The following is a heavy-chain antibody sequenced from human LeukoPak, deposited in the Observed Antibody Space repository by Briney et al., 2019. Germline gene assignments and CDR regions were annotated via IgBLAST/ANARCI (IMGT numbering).Heavy chain of an antibody. CDR3: ARVPGNYDFMTGLNWFDP. Sequence: PSETLSLTCSVSGGSISNSIYYWTWNRQPPGKGLEWIGYIYYSGSTYYKPSLRSRVTISIDTSKNQFSLKLTSVTAADTAVYYCARVPGNYDFMTGLNWFDPWGQGTLVTVSS. D-gene: IGHD3-9*01. CDR2: IYYSGST. J-gene: IGHJ5*02. V-gene: IGHV4-30-4*08. CDR1: GGSISNSIYY.